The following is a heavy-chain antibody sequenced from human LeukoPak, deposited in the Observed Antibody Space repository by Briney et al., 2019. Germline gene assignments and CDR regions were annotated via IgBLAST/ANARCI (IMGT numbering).Heavy chain of an antibody. V-gene: IGHV3-23*01. Sequence: GGSQRLSCAASGFTFSSYAMSWVRQAPGKGLEWVSALSGSGGSTYYADSVKGRFTISRDNSKNTLYLQMNSLRAEDTAVYYCAKYLPNQLLKDWGQGTLVTVSS. J-gene: IGHJ4*02. CDR2: LSGSGGST. CDR1: GFTFSSYA. D-gene: IGHD2-2*01. CDR3: AKYLPNQLLKD.